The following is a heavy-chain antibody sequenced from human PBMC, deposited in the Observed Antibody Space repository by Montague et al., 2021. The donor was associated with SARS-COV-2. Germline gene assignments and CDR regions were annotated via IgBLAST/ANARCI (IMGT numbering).Heavy chain of an antibody. CDR2: INHSGST. CDR3: ASLTLGYCSSTSCYSDWFDP. J-gene: IGHJ5*02. V-gene: IGHV4-34*01. CDR1: GGSFSGYY. Sequence: SETLSLTCAVYGGSFSGYYWSWIRQPPGKGLERIGEINHSGSTNYNPSLKSRVTISVDTSKNQFSLKLSSVTAADTAVYYCASLTLGYCSSTSCYSDWFDPRGQGTLVTVSS. D-gene: IGHD2-2*02.